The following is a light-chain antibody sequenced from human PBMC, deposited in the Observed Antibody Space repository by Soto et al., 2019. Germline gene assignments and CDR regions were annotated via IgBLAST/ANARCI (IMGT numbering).Light chain of an antibody. J-gene: IGKJ2*01. V-gene: IGKV1-39*01. CDR2: ASF. CDR1: QSISSY. CDR3: QKSYSTPYD. Sequence: DIQMTQSPSSLSVSVGDRVTITCRASQSISSYFNWYQQKPGKAPKLLIYASFNLQSGVSSRFSGCGFGTDFTLSTSSREPEDFSTYYCQKSYSTPYDFGQGTKLEIK.